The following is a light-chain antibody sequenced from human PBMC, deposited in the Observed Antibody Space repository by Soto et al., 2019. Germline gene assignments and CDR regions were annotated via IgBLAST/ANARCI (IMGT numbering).Light chain of an antibody. Sequence: EIVLTQSPGILSLSPGERATLSCRASQSVGSSYLAWYQQKPGQAPRLLIYDASSRATGIPDRFSGSGSGTDFTLTISRLETEDFALYYCQQYINSPFTFGPGTKVDVK. V-gene: IGKV3-20*01. CDR1: QSVGSSY. CDR3: QQYINSPFT. J-gene: IGKJ3*01. CDR2: DAS.